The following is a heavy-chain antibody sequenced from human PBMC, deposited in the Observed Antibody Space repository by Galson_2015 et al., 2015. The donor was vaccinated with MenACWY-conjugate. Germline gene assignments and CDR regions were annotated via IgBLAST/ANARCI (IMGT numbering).Heavy chain of an antibody. CDR2: IKHDASGK. Sequence: SLRLSCAASGFTFSSSWKGWVRQAPGKGLEWVANIKHDASGKYYVDSVKGRFIISRDNAKNSLYLQMDSLRAEVTAMYYCARAKEQWLSKTFDLWGQGTLVTVSS. CDR1: GFTFSSSW. J-gene: IGHJ3*01. CDR3: ARAKEQWLSKTFDL. D-gene: IGHD6-19*01. V-gene: IGHV3-7*01.